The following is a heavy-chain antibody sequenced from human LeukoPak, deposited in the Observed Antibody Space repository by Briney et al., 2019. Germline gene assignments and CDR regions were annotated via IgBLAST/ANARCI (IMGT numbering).Heavy chain of an antibody. J-gene: IGHJ4*02. CDR1: GFTFSNYA. D-gene: IGHD3-9*01. CDR3: AKDSPLTYYDILTGYSESGGFDY. CDR2: ISASGGST. Sequence: GGSLRLSCAASGFTFSNYAMNWVRQAPGKGLEWVSGISASGGSTCNSDSVKGRFTISRDNSKNTLYLQMNSLRAEDTAVYYCAKDSPLTYYDILTGYSESGGFDYWGQGTLVTVSS. V-gene: IGHV3-23*01.